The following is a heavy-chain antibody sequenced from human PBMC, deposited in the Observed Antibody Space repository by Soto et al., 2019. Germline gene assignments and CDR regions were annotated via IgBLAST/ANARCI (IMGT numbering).Heavy chain of an antibody. Sequence: QVQLVESGGGVVQPGRSLRLSCAASGFTFSSYGMHWVRQAPGKGLEGVGFIWYNGSDKKYADSVKGRFTISRDNSENTLYLQMNRLRAEDTAVYYCAKDYGDWTGLYYYGMDVWGQGTTVTVSS. CDR1: GFTFSSYG. V-gene: IGHV3-33*06. D-gene: IGHD4-17*01. CDR3: AKDYGDWTGLYYYGMDV. J-gene: IGHJ6*02. CDR2: IWYNGSDK.